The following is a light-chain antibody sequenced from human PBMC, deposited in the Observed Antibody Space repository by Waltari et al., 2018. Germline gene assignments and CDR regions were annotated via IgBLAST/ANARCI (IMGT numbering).Light chain of an antibody. CDR3: LKDYNYQWA. V-gene: IGKV1-6*01. CDR1: QGIGNG. CDR2: DAS. Sequence: AIEMTQSPSSLSASVGATVTTTCRASQGIGNGLGWFQQKPGKAPKLLIYDASSSQTGVPPRFSGSRSDTEFTLTISSLQPEDCATYYCLKDYNYQWAFGQGTKVEVK. J-gene: IGKJ1*01.